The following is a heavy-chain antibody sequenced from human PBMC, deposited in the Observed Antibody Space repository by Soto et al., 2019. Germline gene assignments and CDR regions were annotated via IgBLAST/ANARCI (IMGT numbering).Heavy chain of an antibody. CDR2: ISSSGSTI. D-gene: IGHD2-2*01. Sequence: QVQLVESGRGLVKPGGSLRLSCAASGFTFSDYYMSWIRQAPGKGLEWVSYISSSGSTIYYADSVKGRFTISRDNAKNSLYLQMNSLRAEDTAVYYCARDPGIPLVVVPAAIFDYWGQGTLVTVSS. J-gene: IGHJ4*02. V-gene: IGHV3-11*01. CDR3: ARDPGIPLVVVPAAIFDY. CDR1: GFTFSDYY.